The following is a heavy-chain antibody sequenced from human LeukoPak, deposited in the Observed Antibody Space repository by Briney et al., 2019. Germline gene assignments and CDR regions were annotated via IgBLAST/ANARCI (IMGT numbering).Heavy chain of an antibody. D-gene: IGHD2-2*01. V-gene: IGHV2-5*01. CDR2: IYWNDDK. J-gene: IGHJ5*02. CDR3: AHSRPYQLLVDWFDP. CDR1: GFSLSTSGVG. Sequence: SGPTLVNPTQTLTLTCTFSGFSLSTSGVGVGWIRQPPGKALEWLALIYWNDDKRYSPSLKSRLTITKDTSKNQVVLTMTNMDLVDTATYYCAHSRPYQLLVDWFDPWGQGTLVTVSS.